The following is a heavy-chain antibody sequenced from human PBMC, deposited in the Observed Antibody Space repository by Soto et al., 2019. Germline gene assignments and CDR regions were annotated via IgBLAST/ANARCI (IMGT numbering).Heavy chain of an antibody. CDR3: AQVPFGGNWFDP. J-gene: IGHJ5*02. CDR1: GGSISSSSYY. D-gene: IGHD3-3*01. Sequence: SETLSLTCTVSGGSISSSSYYWGWIRQPPGKGLEWIGSIYYSGSTYYNPSLKSRVTISVDTSKNKFSLKLSSVTAADTAVYCCAQVPFGGNWFDPWGQGNLVTVSS. CDR2: IYYSGST. V-gene: IGHV4-39*01.